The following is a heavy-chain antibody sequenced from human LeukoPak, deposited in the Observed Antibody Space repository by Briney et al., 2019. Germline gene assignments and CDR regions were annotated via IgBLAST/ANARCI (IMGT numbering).Heavy chain of an antibody. CDR3: ARIAYSSSTDY. Sequence: PSQTLSLTCAVSGGSISSGGYSWSWIRQPPGKGLEWIGYIYYSGSTYYNPSLKSRVTISVDTSKNQFSLKLSSVTAADTAVYYCARIAYSSSTDYWGQGTLVTVSS. D-gene: IGHD6-6*01. CDR2: IYYSGST. V-gene: IGHV4-30-4*07. J-gene: IGHJ4*02. CDR1: GGSISSGGYS.